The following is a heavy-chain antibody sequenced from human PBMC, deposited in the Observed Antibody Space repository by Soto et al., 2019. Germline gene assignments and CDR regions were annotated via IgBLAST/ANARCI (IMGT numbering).Heavy chain of an antibody. J-gene: IGHJ4*02. Sequence: QVQLVQSGAEVKKPVASVKVSCKASGYTFASYAISWMRQAPGQGLERMGWISAYNGNTNYAQKLQGTVTMTTDTTTSTAYMELRSLRSDDTAVYYCARDPPPPDYWGQGTLVTVSS. CDR1: GYTFASYA. CDR3: ARDPPPPDY. CDR2: ISAYNGNT. V-gene: IGHV1-18*01.